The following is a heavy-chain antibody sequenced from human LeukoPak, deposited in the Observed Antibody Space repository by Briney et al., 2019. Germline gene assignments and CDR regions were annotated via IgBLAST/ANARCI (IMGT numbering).Heavy chain of an antibody. CDR2: IIPAFRTT. V-gene: IGHV1-69*05. CDR1: GGAFSTFS. J-gene: IGHJ5*02. CDR3: ARGSGEDWFDP. Sequence: SVKVSCKASGGAFSTFSFTWVRQAPGRGLEWLGGIIPAFRTTHYAQKSQGRVTITTDESSRTVYITLTSLIYEDTAIYYCARGSGEDWFDPWGQGTLVTVSS.